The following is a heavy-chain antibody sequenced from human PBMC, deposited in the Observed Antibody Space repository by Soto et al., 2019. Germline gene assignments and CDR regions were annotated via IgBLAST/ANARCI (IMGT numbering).Heavy chain of an antibody. J-gene: IGHJ4*02. CDR1: GFTFSSFW. D-gene: IGHD3-3*01. CDR2: INKDGSNT. CDR3: ARGSSYYDFWSGEFDY. V-gene: IGHV3-74*01. Sequence: GGSLRLSCVGSGFTFSSFWICWIRQTPGKGLEWVTSINKDGSNTSYADSVKGRFTISRDNAKSTLYLQMNSLRAEDTAVYYCARGSSYYDFWSGEFDYWGQGTLVTVSS.